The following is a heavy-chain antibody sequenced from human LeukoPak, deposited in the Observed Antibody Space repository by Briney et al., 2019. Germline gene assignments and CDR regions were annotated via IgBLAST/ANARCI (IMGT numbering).Heavy chain of an antibody. Sequence: SETLSLTCTVSGGSISSSSYYWGWIRQPPGKGLEWIGSIYYSGSTYYNPSLKSRVTISVDTSKNQFSLKLSSVTAADTAVYYCARASGWYPNDAFDIWGQGTMVTVSS. D-gene: IGHD6-19*01. J-gene: IGHJ3*02. CDR3: ARASGWYPNDAFDI. CDR1: GGSISSSSYY. V-gene: IGHV4-39*01. CDR2: IYYSGST.